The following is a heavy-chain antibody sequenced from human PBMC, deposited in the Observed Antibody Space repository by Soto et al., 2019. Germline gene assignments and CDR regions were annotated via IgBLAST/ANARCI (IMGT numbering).Heavy chain of an antibody. Sequence: QVQLQESGPGLVKPSETLSLTCTVSGGSVSSGTYYWSWIRQPPGKGLEWIGYIYYSGSTNYNPSLKSRVTKSIDTSKNQFSLKLSSVTAADTAVYYCARVVYSIGWSHHWGQGTLVTVSS. V-gene: IGHV4-61*01. J-gene: IGHJ4*02. CDR3: ARVVYSIGWSHH. D-gene: IGHD6-19*01. CDR2: IYYSGST. CDR1: GGSVSSGTYY.